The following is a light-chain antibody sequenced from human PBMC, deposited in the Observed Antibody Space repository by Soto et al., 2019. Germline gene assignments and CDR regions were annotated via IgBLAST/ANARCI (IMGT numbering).Light chain of an antibody. Sequence: QSALTQPASVSGSPGQSITISCSGTSSDVGGYNYVSWYQQHPGKAPKLMIYEVSNRPSGVSNRFSGSKSGNTASLTISGLQAEDEADYYCSSYISSSTYVVFGGGTKLTVL. CDR3: SSYISSSTYVV. CDR1: SSDVGGYNY. CDR2: EVS. J-gene: IGLJ2*01. V-gene: IGLV2-14*01.